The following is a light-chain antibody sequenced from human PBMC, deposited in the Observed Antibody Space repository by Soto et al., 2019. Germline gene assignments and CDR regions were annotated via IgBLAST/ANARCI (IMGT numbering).Light chain of an antibody. CDR2: DAS. CDR3: QQRSNWPPGIT. Sequence: EVVLTQSPDTLSLSPGDTATLSCRASQSVTTFLGWYQQKPGQAPRLLIYDASTRAAGIPARFSGSGSGTDFTLTISSLEPEDLAFYYCQQRSNWPPGITFGQGTRLEIK. CDR1: QSVTTF. J-gene: IGKJ5*01. V-gene: IGKV3-11*01.